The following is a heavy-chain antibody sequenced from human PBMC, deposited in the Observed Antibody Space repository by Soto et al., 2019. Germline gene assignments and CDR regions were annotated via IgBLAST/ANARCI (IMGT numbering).Heavy chain of an antibody. D-gene: IGHD3-22*01. Sequence: PSETLSLTCTVSGGSISSSRCHWGWIRQPPGKGLEWIASIKYSGTTFYNPSLKSRVTLSVDTSKNQFALKLSSVTAAETAVYYCARQGSSGYYLRFDPWGQGTLVTVSS. V-gene: IGHV4-39*01. J-gene: IGHJ5*02. CDR3: ARQGSSGYYLRFDP. CDR2: IKYSGTT. CDR1: GGSISSSRCH.